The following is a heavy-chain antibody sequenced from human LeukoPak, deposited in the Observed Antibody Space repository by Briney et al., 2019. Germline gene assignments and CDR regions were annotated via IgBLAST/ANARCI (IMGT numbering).Heavy chain of an antibody. D-gene: IGHD6-19*01. CDR2: VKSDTDGGTI. Sequence: GGSLRLSCAASGFTFSNAWMSWVRQAPGKGLEWVGRVKSDTDGGTIDYAAPVKGRFTISRDDSESTLYLHMNSLKTEDSAVYYCATGSGHKNDNWGQGTLVTVYS. J-gene: IGHJ4*02. CDR3: ATGSGHKNDN. V-gene: IGHV3-15*01. CDR1: GFTFSNAW.